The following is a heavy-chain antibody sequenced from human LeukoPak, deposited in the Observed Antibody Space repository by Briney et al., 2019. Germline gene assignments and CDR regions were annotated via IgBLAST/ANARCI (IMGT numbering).Heavy chain of an antibody. V-gene: IGHV4-39*07. J-gene: IGHJ4*02. CDR2: MYSSGST. Sequence: PSETLSLTCTVSGGSISSSSYYWGWIRQPPGKELEWIGSMYSSGSTYYNPSLKSRVTISVDTSKNQFSLKLSSVTAADTAVYYCARSGSGYLRYYFDYWGQGTLVTVSS. CDR3: ARSGSGYLRYYFDY. CDR1: GGSISSSSYY. D-gene: IGHD5-12*01.